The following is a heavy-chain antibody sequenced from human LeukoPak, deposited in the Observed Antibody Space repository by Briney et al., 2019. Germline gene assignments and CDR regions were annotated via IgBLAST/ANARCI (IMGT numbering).Heavy chain of an antibody. V-gene: IGHV1-2*06. CDR3: ARALTVYNWNLAKYYGMDV. CDR2: INPNSGGT. Sequence: PGASVKVSCKASGYTFTGYYMHWVRQAPGQGLEWMGRINPNSGGTNYAQKFQGRVTMTRDTSISTAYMELSRLRSEDTAVYYCARALTVYNWNLAKYYGMDVWGQGTTVTVSS. J-gene: IGHJ6*02. D-gene: IGHD1-20*01. CDR1: GYTFTGYY.